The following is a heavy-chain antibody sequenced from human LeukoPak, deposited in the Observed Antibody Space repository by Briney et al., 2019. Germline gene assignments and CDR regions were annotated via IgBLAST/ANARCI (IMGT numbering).Heavy chain of an antibody. J-gene: IGHJ4*02. D-gene: IGHD3-22*01. CDR1: GYTFSDYY. V-gene: IGHV1-2*06. CDR2: INPDSGGT. Sequence: GASVKVSCKASGYTFSDYYIHWVRQAPGQGLEWMGRINPDSGGTNYAQKFQGRVTMTRDTSISTAYMELSSLRSEDTAVYYCASADSSGLNYFDYWGQGTLVTVSS. CDR3: ASADSSGLNYFDY.